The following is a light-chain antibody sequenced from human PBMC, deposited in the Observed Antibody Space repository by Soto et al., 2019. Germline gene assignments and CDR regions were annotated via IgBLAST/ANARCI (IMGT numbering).Light chain of an antibody. Sequence: EIVWTQSPGTRTLSPGERATLSCRASQSVSSSYLAWYQQKPGQAPRLLIYGASSRATGIPDRFSGSGSGTDFTLPISRLEPEDFVVYYGQQYGSSPLTFGGGTKVEIK. J-gene: IGKJ4*01. V-gene: IGKV3-20*01. CDR2: GAS. CDR1: QSVSSSY. CDR3: QQYGSSPLT.